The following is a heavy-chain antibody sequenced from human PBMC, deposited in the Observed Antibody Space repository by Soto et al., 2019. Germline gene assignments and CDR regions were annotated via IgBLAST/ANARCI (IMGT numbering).Heavy chain of an antibody. CDR3: ARLGYSSGWYVSDFDY. CDR2: IYPGDSDT. Sequence: GASLKISCKGSGYSFTSYWIGWVRQMPGKGLEWMGIIYPGDSDTRYSPSFQGQVTISADKSISTAYLQWSSLKASDTAMHYWARLGYSSGWYVSDFDYWGQGTLGTAPQ. J-gene: IGHJ4*02. V-gene: IGHV5-51*01. CDR1: GYSFTSYW. D-gene: IGHD6-19*01.